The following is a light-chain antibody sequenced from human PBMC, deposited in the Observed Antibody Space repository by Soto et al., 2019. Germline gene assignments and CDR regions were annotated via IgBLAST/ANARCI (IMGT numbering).Light chain of an antibody. CDR1: QSVSRNY. CDR3: QQYDSSPLT. V-gene: IGKV3-20*01. J-gene: IGKJ1*01. Sequence: EIVLTQSTGTLSLSPGERATLSCRASQSVSRNYLAWYQQKPGQAPRLLIYGASSRATGIPDKFSGGGSGTDFTLTISRLEPEDFAVYYCQQYDSSPLTFGQGTKVEIK. CDR2: GAS.